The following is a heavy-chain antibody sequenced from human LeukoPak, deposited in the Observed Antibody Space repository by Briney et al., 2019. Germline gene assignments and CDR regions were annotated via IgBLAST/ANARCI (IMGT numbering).Heavy chain of an antibody. CDR1: GYSFTSYW. J-gene: IGHJ3*02. V-gene: IGHV5-51*01. CDR2: IYPGDSDT. Sequence: GESLKISCKGSGYSFTSYWIGWVRQMPGEGLEWMGIIYPGDSDTRYSPSFQGQVTISADKSISTAYLQWSSLKASDTAMYYCASAYYGGNPWDAFDIWGQGTMVTVSS. CDR3: ASAYYGGNPWDAFDI. D-gene: IGHD4-23*01.